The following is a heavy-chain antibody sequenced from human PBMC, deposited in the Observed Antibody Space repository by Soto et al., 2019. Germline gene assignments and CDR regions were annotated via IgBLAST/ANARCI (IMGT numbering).Heavy chain of an antibody. J-gene: IGHJ6*02. CDR1: GASISTHY. CDR3: AGWIQLQQYYYYGMDV. CDR2: IYYSGRT. D-gene: IGHD5-18*01. V-gene: IGHV4-59*11. Sequence: EASETLSLTCTVSGASISTHYWNWIRQSPGKGLEWIGYIYYSGRTNYNPSLKSRLTISVDKSKNQFSLKLSSVTAADTAVYYCAGWIQLQQYYYYGMDVWGQGTTVTVSS.